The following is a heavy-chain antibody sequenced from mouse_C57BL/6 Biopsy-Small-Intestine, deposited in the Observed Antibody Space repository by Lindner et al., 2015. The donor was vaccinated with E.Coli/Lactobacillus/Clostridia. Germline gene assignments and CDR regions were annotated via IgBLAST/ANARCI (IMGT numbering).Heavy chain of an antibody. Sequence: VQLQESGAELVKPGASVKMSCKASGYTFTTYPIEWMKQNHGKSLEWIGRIDPNSGGTQYNEKFKSKATVTVDKPSSTAYMQLSSLTSEDSAVYYCARRGYYGSRYFDVWGHRDHGHRLL. CDR1: GYTFTTYP. CDR2: IDPNSGGT. J-gene: IGHJ1*03. D-gene: IGHD1-1*01. V-gene: IGHV1-72*01. CDR3: ARRGYYGSRYFDV.